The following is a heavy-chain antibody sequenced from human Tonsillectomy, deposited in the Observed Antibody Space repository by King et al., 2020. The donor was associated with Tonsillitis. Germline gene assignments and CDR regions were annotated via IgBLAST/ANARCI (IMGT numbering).Heavy chain of an antibody. J-gene: IGHJ4*02. V-gene: IGHV4-38-2*01. D-gene: IGHD2-15*01. Sequence: QLQESGPGLVKPSETLSLTCAVSGYSITSGYYWGWIRQPPEKGLEWIGSIFHGGNTYYNPSLKSRVTISVDTSKNQFSLKLSSVTAADTAVYYCARGECSGGSCYLGWGLGTLVTVSS. CDR1: GYSITSGYY. CDR3: ARGECSGGSCYLG. CDR2: IFHGGNT.